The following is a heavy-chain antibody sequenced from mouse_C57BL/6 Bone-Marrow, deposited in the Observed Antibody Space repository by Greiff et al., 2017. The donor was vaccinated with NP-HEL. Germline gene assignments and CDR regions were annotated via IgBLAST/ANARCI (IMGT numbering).Heavy chain of an antibody. V-gene: IGHV5-17*01. J-gene: IGHJ4*01. D-gene: IGHD2-2*01. CDR1: GFTFSDYG. CDR3: AMVTTGYYYAMDY. CDR2: ISSGSSTI. Sequence: DVMLVESGGGLVKPGGSLKLSCAASGFTFSDYGMHWVRQAPEKGLEWVAYISSGSSTIYYADTVKGRFTISRDNAKNTLFLQMTSLRSEDTAMYYCAMVTTGYYYAMDYWGQGTSVTVSS.